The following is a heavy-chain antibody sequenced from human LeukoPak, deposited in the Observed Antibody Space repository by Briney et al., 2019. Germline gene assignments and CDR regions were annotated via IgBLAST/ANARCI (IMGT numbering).Heavy chain of an antibody. CDR1: GGSISSSSYY. V-gene: IGHV4-39*01. CDR2: FYYSGST. J-gene: IGHJ4*02. Sequence: SETLSLTCTVSGGSISSSSYYWGWIRQPPGKGLEWIGSFYYSGSTYYNPSLKSRVTISVDTSKNQFSLKLSSVTAADTAVYYCARRWAAAGTTFDYWGQGTLVTVSS. D-gene: IGHD6-13*01. CDR3: ARRWAAAGTTFDY.